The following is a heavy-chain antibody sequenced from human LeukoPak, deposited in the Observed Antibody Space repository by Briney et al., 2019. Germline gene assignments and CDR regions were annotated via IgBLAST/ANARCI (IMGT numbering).Heavy chain of an antibody. J-gene: IGHJ4*02. Sequence: ASVKVSCKASGYTFTSYYMHWVRQAPGQGLEWMGIINPSGGSTSYAQKFQGRVTMTRDTSTSTVHMELSSLTSEDTAVYYCARGSYYSGSGSYHFDYWGQGTLVTVSS. CDR3: ARGSYYSGSGSYHFDY. D-gene: IGHD3-10*01. CDR2: INPSGGST. CDR1: GYTFTSYY. V-gene: IGHV1-46*01.